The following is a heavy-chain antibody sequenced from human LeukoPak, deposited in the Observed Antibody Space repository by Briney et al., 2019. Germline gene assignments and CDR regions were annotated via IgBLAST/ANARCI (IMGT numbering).Heavy chain of an antibody. CDR1: GGSFSGYY. J-gene: IGHJ5*02. CDR2: INHSGST. CDR3: ARGRQLNWCWFDP. V-gene: IGHV4-34*01. D-gene: IGHD1-1*01. Sequence: SETLSLTCAVYGGSFSGYYWSWIRQPPGKGLEWIGGINHSGSTNYNPSLKSRVTISVDTSKNQFSLKLSSVAAADTAVYYCARGRQLNWCWFDPWGQGTLVTVSS.